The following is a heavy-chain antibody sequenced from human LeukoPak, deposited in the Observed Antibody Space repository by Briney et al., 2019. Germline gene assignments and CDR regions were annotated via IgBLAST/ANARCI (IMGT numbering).Heavy chain of an antibody. CDR2: ISGSGGST. CDR3: AKARDY. CDR1: GFTLINSA. Sequence: GGSLRLSCADSGFTLINSAIRTVRQAPGKGLEWVSAISGSGGSTYYADSVKGRFTISIDNSENTLYMQMNSRRSEGTAVYCCAKARDYWGQGTLVTVSS. V-gene: IGHV3-23*01. J-gene: IGHJ4*02.